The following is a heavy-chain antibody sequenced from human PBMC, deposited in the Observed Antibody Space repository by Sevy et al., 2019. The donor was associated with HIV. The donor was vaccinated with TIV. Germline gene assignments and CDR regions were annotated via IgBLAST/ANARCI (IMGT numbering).Heavy chain of an antibody. CDR3: ATDWGIVVCPSWSDP. V-gene: IGHV3-23*01. CDR2: ISGSGGST. D-gene: IGHD2-15*01. Sequence: GESLKISCAASGFTFSSYAMSWVRQAPGKGLEWVSAISGSGGSTYYAASVKGRFTISRDNSKNTLYLQMNSLRAEDTAVYYCATDWGIVVCPSWSDPWGQGTLVTVSS. J-gene: IGHJ5*02. CDR1: GFTFSSYA.